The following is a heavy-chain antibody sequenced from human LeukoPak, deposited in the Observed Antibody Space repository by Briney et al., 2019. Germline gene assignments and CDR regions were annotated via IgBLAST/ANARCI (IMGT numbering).Heavy chain of an antibody. Sequence: GGSLRLSCAASGFTFSSYGMYWVRQAPGKGLEWVAVISYDGSNKYYADSVKGRFTISRDNSKNTLYLQMNSLRAEDTAVYYCAKGFNRWWWELLPYYGMGVWGQGTTVTVSS. CDR2: ISYDGSNK. D-gene: IGHD1-26*01. CDR3: AKGFNRWWWELLPYYGMGV. CDR1: GFTFSSYG. J-gene: IGHJ6*02. V-gene: IGHV3-30*18.